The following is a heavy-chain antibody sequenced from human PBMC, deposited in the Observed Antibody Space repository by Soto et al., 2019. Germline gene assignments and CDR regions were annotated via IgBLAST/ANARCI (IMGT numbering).Heavy chain of an antibody. D-gene: IGHD3-3*01. CDR2: IYSSGST. CDR1: GGSISSYY. J-gene: IGHJ4*02. V-gene: IGHV4-59*01. Sequence: SETLSLTCTVSGGSISSYYWSWIRQPPGKRLEWIGHIYSSGSTNYNPSLESRVTVSLDTSKNQFSLKLYSVTAADTALYFCARTKPHYFWSGSYTRREDHYFDYWGRGTLVTVSS. CDR3: ARTKPHYFWSGSYTRREDHYFDY.